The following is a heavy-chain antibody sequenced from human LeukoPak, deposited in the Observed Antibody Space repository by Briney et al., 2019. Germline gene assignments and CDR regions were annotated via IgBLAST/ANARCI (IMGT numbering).Heavy chain of an antibody. Sequence: GASVKVSCKASGYTFTSYGISWVRQAPGQGLEWMGWISAYNGNTNYAQKLQGRVTMTTDTSTSTAYMELSSLRSEDTAVYYCAKDLMDTSAWYGAFDIWGQGTMVTVSS. CDR3: AKDLMDTSAWYGAFDI. CDR2: ISAYNGNT. V-gene: IGHV1-18*04. D-gene: IGHD6-19*01. J-gene: IGHJ3*02. CDR1: GYTFTSYG.